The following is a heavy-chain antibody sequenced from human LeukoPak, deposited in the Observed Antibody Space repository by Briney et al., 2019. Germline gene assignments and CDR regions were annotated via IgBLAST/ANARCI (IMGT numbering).Heavy chain of an antibody. CDR3: AKTYYDILTGYGGPYYMDV. V-gene: IGHV4-39*01. Sequence: SETLSLTCTVSGGSISSTYYWGWIRQPPGKGLEWIGSIYYSGSTYYNPSLKSRVTISVDTSKNQFSLKLSSVTAADTAVYYCAKTYYDILTGYGGPYYMDVWGKGTTVTVSS. D-gene: IGHD3-9*01. J-gene: IGHJ6*03. CDR2: IYYSGST. CDR1: GGSISSTYY.